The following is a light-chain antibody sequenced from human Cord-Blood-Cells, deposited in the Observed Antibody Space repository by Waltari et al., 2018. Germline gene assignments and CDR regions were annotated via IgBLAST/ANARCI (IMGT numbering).Light chain of an antibody. CDR3: QQRSNWPL. CDR1: PSVSSY. CDR2: DAS. V-gene: IGKV3-11*01. J-gene: IGKJ4*01. Sequence: EIVLTQSPATLSLSPGERATLSCRASPSVSSYLASYQQKPGQAPRLLIYDASNRATGIPARFSGSGSGTDFTLTISSLEPEDFAVYYCQQRSNWPLFGGGTKVEIK.